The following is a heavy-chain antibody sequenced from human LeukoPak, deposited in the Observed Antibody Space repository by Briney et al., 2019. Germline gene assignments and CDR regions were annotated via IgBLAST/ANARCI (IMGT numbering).Heavy chain of an antibody. Sequence: GGSLRLSCAASGIILSSYWMSWVRQAPGKGLEWVANIKQDGSEKWYVDSVKGRFTISRDNAKNSLYLQMNSLRAEDTAVYYCAKARYCSGGSCFPQLTPDYWGQGTLVTVSS. V-gene: IGHV3-7*03. CDR2: IKQDGSEK. CDR1: GIILSSYW. D-gene: IGHD2-15*01. J-gene: IGHJ4*02. CDR3: AKARYCSGGSCFPQLTPDY.